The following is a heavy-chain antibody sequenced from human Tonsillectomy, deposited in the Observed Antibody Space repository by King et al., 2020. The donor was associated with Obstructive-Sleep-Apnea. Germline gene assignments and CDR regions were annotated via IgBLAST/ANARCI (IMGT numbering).Heavy chain of an antibody. J-gene: IGHJ4*02. CDR2: ISGSGGST. D-gene: IGHD6-13*01. CDR1: GFTFSSYA. CDR3: AKDGPYAGYISSWPWDY. Sequence: VQLVESGGGLVQPGGSLRLSCAASGFTFSSYAMSWVRQAPGKGLEWVSAISGSGGSTYYADSVKGRFTISRDNSKNTLYLQMNSLRAEDTAVYYCAKDGPYAGYISSWPWDYWGQGTLVTVSS. V-gene: IGHV3-23*04.